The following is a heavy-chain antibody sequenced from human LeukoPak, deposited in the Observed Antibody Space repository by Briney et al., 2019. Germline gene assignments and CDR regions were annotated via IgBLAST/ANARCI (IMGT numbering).Heavy chain of an antibody. D-gene: IGHD3-22*01. CDR2: ISGSGGST. CDR1: GFTFSSYA. Sequence: PGGSLRLSCAASGFTFSSYAMSWVRQAPGKGLEWVSAISGSGGSTYYADSVKGRFTISRDNSKSTLYLQMNSLRAEDTAVYYCAKDPSFSYYTPFDYWGQGTLVTVSS. J-gene: IGHJ4*02. V-gene: IGHV3-23*01. CDR3: AKDPSFSYYTPFDY.